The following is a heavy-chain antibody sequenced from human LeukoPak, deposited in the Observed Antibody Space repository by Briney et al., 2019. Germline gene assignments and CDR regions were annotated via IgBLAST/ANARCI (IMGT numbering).Heavy chain of an antibody. Sequence: ASVKVSCKASGGTFSSYAIIWVRQAPGQGLEWMGGIIPIFGTANYAQKFQGRVTITTDESTSTAYMELSSLRSEDTAVYYCARTLPGIAVAGTINYYYYYYMDVWGKGTTVTVSS. CDR2: IIPIFGTA. CDR3: ARTLPGIAVAGTINYYYYYYMDV. V-gene: IGHV1-69*05. CDR1: GGTFSSYA. J-gene: IGHJ6*03. D-gene: IGHD6-19*01.